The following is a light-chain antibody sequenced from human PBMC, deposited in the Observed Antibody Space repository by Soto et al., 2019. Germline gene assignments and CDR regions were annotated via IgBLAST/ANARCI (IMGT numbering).Light chain of an antibody. CDR3: QRYDSYPLR. CDR2: KAS. J-gene: IGKJ4*01. V-gene: IGKV1-5*03. CDR1: QTISTW. Sequence: DIQMTHSPSTLSASVGDRVTITCRASQTISTWVAWYQPKPGKAPKVLIYKASSLQSGVPSRFSGSGFGTEFTLTISSLQPDDFATYYCQRYDSYPLRFGGGTKVEIK.